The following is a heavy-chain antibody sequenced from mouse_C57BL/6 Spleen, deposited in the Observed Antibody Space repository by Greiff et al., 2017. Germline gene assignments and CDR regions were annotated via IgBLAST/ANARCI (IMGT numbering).Heavy chain of an antibody. V-gene: IGHV1-52*01. Sequence: QVQLQQPGAELVRPGSSVKLSCKASGYTFTSYWMHWVKQRPIQGLEWIGNIDPSDSETHYNQKFKDKATLTVDKSSSTAYMQLSSLTSEDSAVYYGARTYYSNYDAMDYWGQGTSVTVSS. D-gene: IGHD2-5*01. CDR1: GYTFTSYW. CDR3: ARTYYSNYDAMDY. CDR2: IDPSDSET. J-gene: IGHJ4*01.